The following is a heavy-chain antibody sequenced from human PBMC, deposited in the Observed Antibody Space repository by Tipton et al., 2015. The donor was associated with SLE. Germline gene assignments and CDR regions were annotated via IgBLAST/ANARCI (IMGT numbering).Heavy chain of an antibody. CDR2: MRYHGRDI. D-gene: IGHD5-24*01. CDR1: GFTLSSYG. V-gene: IGHV3-30*02. J-gene: IGHJ4*02. Sequence: SLRLSCAASGFTLSSYGIHWVRQAPGKGLEWVAFMRYHGRDIYYADFVEGRFTISRDISKNTLYLHMNSLRVEDTAVYYCARDSDGYEYWGQGTLVTVSS. CDR3: ARDSDGYEY.